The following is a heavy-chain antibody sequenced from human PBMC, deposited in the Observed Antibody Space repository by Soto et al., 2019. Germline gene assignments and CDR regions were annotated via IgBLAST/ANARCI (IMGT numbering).Heavy chain of an antibody. Sequence: QVTLKESGPVLVKPTETLTLTCTVSGFSLTNARMGVSWIRQPPGKALEWLTHIFSNDEKSYRTSLKNRLTITKDTSKSQVVLIMTNMNPVNTNTYYCARIRYGHYFHWDFDLWGRGTLVAVS. CDR3: ARIRYGHYFHWDFDL. CDR2: IFSNDEK. CDR1: GFSLTNARMG. D-gene: IGHD4-17*01. V-gene: IGHV2-26*01. J-gene: IGHJ2*01.